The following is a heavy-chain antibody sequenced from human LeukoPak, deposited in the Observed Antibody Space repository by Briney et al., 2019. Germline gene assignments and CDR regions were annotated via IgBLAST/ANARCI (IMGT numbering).Heavy chain of an antibody. D-gene: IGHD5-12*01. Sequence: GGSLRLSCAASGFTFSGYGMHWVRQAPGKGLEWVAVISYDGSNKYYADSVKGRFTISRDNSKNTLYLQMNSLRAEDTAVYYCARGLRVRLRQNSRNFHYNMDVWGQGTTVTVSS. CDR2: ISYDGSNK. J-gene: IGHJ6*02. V-gene: IGHV3-30*03. CDR1: GFTFSGYG. CDR3: ARGLRVRLRQNSRNFHYNMDV.